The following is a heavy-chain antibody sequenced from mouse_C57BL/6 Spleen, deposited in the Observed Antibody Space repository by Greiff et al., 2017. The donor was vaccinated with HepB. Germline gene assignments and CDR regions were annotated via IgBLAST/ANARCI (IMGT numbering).Heavy chain of an antibody. CDR1: GYTFTSYW. J-gene: IGHJ2*01. D-gene: IGHD1-1*01. CDR2: IHPNSGST. Sequence: VQLQQPGAELVKPGASVKLSCKASGYTFTSYWMHWVKQRPGQGLEWIGMIHPNSGSTNYNEKFKSKATLTVDKSSSTAYMQLSSLTSEDSAVYYCACAITTVYDDPFDYWGQGTTLTVSS. CDR3: ACAITTVYDDPFDY. V-gene: IGHV1-64*01.